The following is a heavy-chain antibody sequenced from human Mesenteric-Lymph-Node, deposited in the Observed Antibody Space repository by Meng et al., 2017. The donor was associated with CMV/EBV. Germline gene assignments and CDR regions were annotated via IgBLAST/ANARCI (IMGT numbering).Heavy chain of an antibody. CDR3: AREQYSRRGDH. CDR2: IYYSGST. CDR1: GGSISSSNYY. V-gene: IGHV4-39*07. Sequence: SETLSLTCTVSGGSISSSNYYWGWIRQPPGKGLEWIASIYYSGSTYYNPSLKSRVTMSVDTSKNQFSLKLSSVTAADTAAYFCAREQYSRRGDHWGQGTLVTVSS. D-gene: IGHD1-26*01. J-gene: IGHJ5*02.